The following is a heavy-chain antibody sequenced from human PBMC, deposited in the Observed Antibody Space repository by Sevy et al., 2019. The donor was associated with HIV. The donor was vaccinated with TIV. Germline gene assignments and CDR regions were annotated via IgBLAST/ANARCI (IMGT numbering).Heavy chain of an antibody. CDR1: GFTFSNYA. CDR2: ISASGGTT. CDR3: AKSPSSPGSSSTWATFDY. V-gene: IGHV3-23*01. J-gene: IGHJ4*02. Sequence: GGSLRLSCAASGFTFSNYAMSWVRQAPGKGLEWVSAISASGGTTFFADSVKGRFTISRDNSKNTMYLQMNSLRVEDTAVYYCAKSPSSPGSSSTWATFDYSGQGTLVTVSS. D-gene: IGHD6-13*01.